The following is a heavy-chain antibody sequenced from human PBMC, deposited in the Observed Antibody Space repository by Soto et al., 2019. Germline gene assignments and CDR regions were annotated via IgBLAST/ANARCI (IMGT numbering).Heavy chain of an antibody. CDR1: GFTFSSYE. D-gene: IGHD3-3*01. Sequence: PGGSLRLSCAASGFTFSSYEMNWVRQAPGKGLEWVSYISSSGSTIYYADSVKGRCTISRDNAKHSLYLQMNSLRAEDTAVYYCAIAFLEWFPYYYYYGMDVWGQGTTVTVSS. V-gene: IGHV3-48*03. CDR2: ISSSGSTI. CDR3: AIAFLEWFPYYYYYGMDV. J-gene: IGHJ6*02.